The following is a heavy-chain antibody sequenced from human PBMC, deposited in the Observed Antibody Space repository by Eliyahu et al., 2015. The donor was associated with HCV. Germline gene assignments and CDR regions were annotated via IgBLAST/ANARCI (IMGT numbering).Heavy chain of an antibody. CDR1: GGSISSGGYY. CDR2: IYYSGST. D-gene: IGHD6-13*01. CDR3: ARVGRAAGTFRRWFDP. V-gene: IGHV4-31*03. Sequence: QVQLQESGPGLVKPSQTLSLTCTVSGGSISSGGYYWSWIRQHPGKGLEWIGYIYYSGSTYYNPSLKSRVTISVDTSKNQFSLKLSSVTAADTAVYYCARVGRAAGTFRRWFDPWGQGTLVTVSS. J-gene: IGHJ5*02.